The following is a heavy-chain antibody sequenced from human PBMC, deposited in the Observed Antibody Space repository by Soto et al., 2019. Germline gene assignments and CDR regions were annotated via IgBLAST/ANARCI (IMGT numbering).Heavy chain of an antibody. Sequence: LRLSCTASGFTFGDYAMSWFRQAPGKGLEWVGFIRSKAYGGTTEYAASVKGRFTISRDDSKSIAYLQMNSLKTEDTAVYYCTRDSEYDFWSGYPTSVGKEIDYWGQGTLVTVSS. CDR1: GFTFGDYA. D-gene: IGHD3-3*01. V-gene: IGHV3-49*03. J-gene: IGHJ4*02. CDR3: TRDSEYDFWSGYPTSVGKEIDY. CDR2: IRSKAYGGTT.